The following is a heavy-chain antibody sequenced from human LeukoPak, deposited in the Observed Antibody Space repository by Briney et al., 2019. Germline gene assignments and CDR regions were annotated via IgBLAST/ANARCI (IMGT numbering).Heavy chain of an antibody. CDR1: GYTFTGYY. CDR2: INPNSGGT. V-gene: IGHV1-2*04. CDR3: AREILYRADPPGAFDI. Sequence: ASVKVSCKASGYTFTGYYMHWVRQAPGQGLEWMGWINPNSGGTNYAQKFQGWVTMTRDTSISTAYMELSRLRSDDTAVYYCAREILYRADPPGAFDIWGQGTMVTVSS. D-gene: IGHD1-14*01. J-gene: IGHJ3*02.